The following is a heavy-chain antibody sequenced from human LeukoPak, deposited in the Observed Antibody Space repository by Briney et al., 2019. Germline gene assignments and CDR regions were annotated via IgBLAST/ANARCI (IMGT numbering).Heavy chain of an antibody. CDR1: GDSISSGDYY. V-gene: IGHV4-30-4*08. CDR2: VYYSGST. Sequence: TLSLTCTVSGDSISSGDYYWSWIRQPPGKGLEWIGYVYYSGSTYYNPSLKSRVTISVDTSKNQFSLKLSSVTAADTAVYYCARDRGNWGIIDYWGQGTLVTVSS. J-gene: IGHJ4*02. D-gene: IGHD7-27*01. CDR3: ARDRGNWGIIDY.